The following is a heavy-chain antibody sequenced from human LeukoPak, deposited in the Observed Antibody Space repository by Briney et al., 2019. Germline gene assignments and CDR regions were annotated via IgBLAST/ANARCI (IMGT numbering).Heavy chain of an antibody. CDR2: IWYDGSNK. J-gene: IGHJ6*02. V-gene: IGHV3-33*01. Sequence: PGGSLRLSCAASGFTFSSYGMHWVRQAPGKGLEWVAVIWYDGSNKYYADSVKGRFTISRDNSKNTLYLQMNSLRAEDTAVYYCARVGLKSWFGELLPPDCYYGMDVWGQGTTVTVSS. CDR1: GFTFSSYG. D-gene: IGHD3-10*01. CDR3: ARVGLKSWFGELLPPDCYYGMDV.